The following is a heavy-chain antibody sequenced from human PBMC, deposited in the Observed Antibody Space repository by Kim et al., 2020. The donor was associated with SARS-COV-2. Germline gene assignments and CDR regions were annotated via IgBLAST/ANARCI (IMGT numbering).Heavy chain of an antibody. CDR2: INPSSGGT. D-gene: IGHD6-13*01. CDR3: ARDGLLFSGWSYYKTDGMDV. J-gene: IGHJ6*02. CDR1: GYSFTAYY. V-gene: IGHV1-2*06. Sequence: VKVSCKTSGYSFTAYYIHWVRQAPGQGLEWMGRINPSSGGTIFAQSFQGRVVMPRDRSISTVYMELISLRSADTAVYFCARDGLLFSGWSYYKTDGMDVWGQGTTVTVSS.